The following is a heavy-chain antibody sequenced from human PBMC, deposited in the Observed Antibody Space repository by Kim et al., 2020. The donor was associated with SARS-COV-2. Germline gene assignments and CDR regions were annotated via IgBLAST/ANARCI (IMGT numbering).Heavy chain of an antibody. CDR3: ARDRDDILTARTYGMDV. V-gene: IGHV3-30*04. D-gene: IGHD3-9*01. J-gene: IGHJ6*01. CDR1: GFAFSSYA. Sequence: GGSLRLSCAASGFAFSSYAMHWVRQAPGKGLEWVAVISYDGSNKYYADSVKGRFTISRDNSKNTLYLQMNSLRAEDTAVYYCARDRDDILTARTYGMDV. CDR2: ISYDGSNK.